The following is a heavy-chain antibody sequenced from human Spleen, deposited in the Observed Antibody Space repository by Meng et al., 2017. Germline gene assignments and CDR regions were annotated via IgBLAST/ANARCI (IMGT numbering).Heavy chain of an antibody. CDR3: ARDWGYCSGGSCYYWYFDL. J-gene: IGHJ2*01. V-gene: IGHV4-39*07. D-gene: IGHD2-15*01. Sequence: SETLSLTCTVSGGSISSSSYYWGWIRQPPGKGLEWIGSIYYSGSTYYNPSLKSRVTISVDTSKNQFSLKLSSVTAADTAVYYCARDWGYCSGGSCYYWYFDLWGRGTLVTVSS. CDR2: IYYSGST. CDR1: GGSISSSSYY.